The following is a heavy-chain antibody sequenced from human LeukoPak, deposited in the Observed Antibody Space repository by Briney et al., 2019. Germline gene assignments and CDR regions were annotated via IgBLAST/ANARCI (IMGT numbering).Heavy chain of an antibody. Sequence: GGSLRLSCEVSGFTFSIYSINWVRQAPGKGLEGSSSFTGNGNYIHYADSVKGRFTISGDNAKNSVYLQMNSLRAEDTAMYFCARDVGLGKGGFDYWGQGAPVTVSS. CDR2: FTGNGNYI. V-gene: IGHV3-21*01. CDR3: ARDVGLGKGGFDY. J-gene: IGHJ4*02. CDR1: GFTFSIYS. D-gene: IGHD1-26*01.